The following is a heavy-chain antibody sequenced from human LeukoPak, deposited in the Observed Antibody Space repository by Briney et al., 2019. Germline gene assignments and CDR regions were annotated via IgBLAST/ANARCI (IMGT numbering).Heavy chain of an antibody. CDR2: INHSGST. CDR3: ARRGYSYGYDAFDI. Sequence: PSETLSLTCAVYGGSFSGYYWSWLRQPPGKGLEWIGEINHSGSTNYNPSLKSRVTISVDTSKNQFSLKLSSVTAADTAVYYCARRGYSYGYDAFDIWGQGTMITVSS. J-gene: IGHJ3*02. CDR1: GGSFSGYY. V-gene: IGHV4-34*01. D-gene: IGHD5-18*01.